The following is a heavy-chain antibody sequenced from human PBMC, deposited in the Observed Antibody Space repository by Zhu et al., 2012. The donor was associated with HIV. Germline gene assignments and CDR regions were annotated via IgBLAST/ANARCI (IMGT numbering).Heavy chain of an antibody. V-gene: IGHV4-30-4*01. J-gene: IGHJ3*01. Sequence: QVQLQESGPGLVKPSQTLSLTCSVSGGSVRGGDYYWNWVRRPPGKGLEWIGFVYHSGTTHYNPSLESRVTMSLDASKNQVSLKLTSVTVVDTAVYYYARERDWTMVQVGGGLDVWGPGTMVTVSS. CDR2: VYHSGTT. CDR1: GGSVRGGDYY. D-gene: IGHD1-1*01. CDR3: ARERDWTMVQVGGGLDV.